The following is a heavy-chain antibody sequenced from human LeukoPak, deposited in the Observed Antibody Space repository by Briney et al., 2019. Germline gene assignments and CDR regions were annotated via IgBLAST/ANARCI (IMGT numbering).Heavy chain of an antibody. CDR1: GYTFTGYY. CDR3: ARGTGWIEQQLVPRY. V-gene: IGHV1-2*02. J-gene: IGHJ4*02. Sequence: ASVTVSCKASGYTFTGYYMHWVRQAPGQGLEWMGWINPNSGGTNYAQKFQGRVTMTRDTSISTAYMELSRLRSDDTAVYYCARGTGWIEQQLVPRYWGQGTLVTVSS. CDR2: INPNSGGT. D-gene: IGHD6-13*01.